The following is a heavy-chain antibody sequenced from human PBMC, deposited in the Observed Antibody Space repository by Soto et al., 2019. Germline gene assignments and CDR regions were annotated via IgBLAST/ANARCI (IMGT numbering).Heavy chain of an antibody. CDR1: EVTSGNHG. CDR2: ISYDGSDK. D-gene: IGHD3-16*02. J-gene: IGHJ4*02. CDR3: AKSLYDYVWGTYRSVDY. V-gene: IGHV3-30*18. Sequence: VGPQGLSCGAAEVTSGNHGRHLIRQTQGKGLEWVAVISYDGSDKYYADSVKGRFTISRDNSKNTLYLRMNSLRAEDTAVYYCAKSLYDYVWGTYRSVDYWGQGTLVTLSS.